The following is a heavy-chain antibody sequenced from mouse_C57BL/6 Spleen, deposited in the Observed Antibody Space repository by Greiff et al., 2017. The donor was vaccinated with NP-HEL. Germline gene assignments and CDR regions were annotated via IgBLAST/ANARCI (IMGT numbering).Heavy chain of an antibody. CDR3: ARIGDSAGQRAMDY. V-gene: IGHV1-64*01. CDR1: GYTFTSYW. D-gene: IGHD3-2*02. J-gene: IGHJ4*01. Sequence: QVQLKQPGAELVKPGASVKLSCKASGYTFTSYWMHWVKQRPGQGLEWIGMIHPNSGSTNYNEKFKSKATLTVDKSSSTAYMQLSSLTSEDSAVYYVARIGDSAGQRAMDYWGQGTSVTVSS. CDR2: IHPNSGST.